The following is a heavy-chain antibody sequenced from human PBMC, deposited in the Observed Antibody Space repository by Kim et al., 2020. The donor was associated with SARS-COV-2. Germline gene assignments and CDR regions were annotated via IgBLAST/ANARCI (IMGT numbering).Heavy chain of an antibody. Sequence: ASVKVSCRASGYTFTDQYMHWVRQAPGQGLEWMGRINPNSGGTYHAQKFQGRVTMTSDTSISTAYMELSGLISDDTAVYYCVRLGMAIPPYYYYGMDVWG. CDR3: VRLGMAIPPYYYYGMDV. CDR1: GYTFTDQY. CDR2: INPNSGGT. V-gene: IGHV1-2*06. D-gene: IGHD7-27*01. J-gene: IGHJ6*02.